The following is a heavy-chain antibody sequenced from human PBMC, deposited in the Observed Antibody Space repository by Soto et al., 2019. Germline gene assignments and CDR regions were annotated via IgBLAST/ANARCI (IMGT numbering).Heavy chain of an antibody. V-gene: IGHV5-51*01. D-gene: IGHD3-10*01. CDR3: ARPLPFGELSTANYYGMDV. CDR2: IYPGDSDT. J-gene: IGHJ6*02. CDR1: GYSFTSYW. Sequence: PGESLKISCKGSGYSFTSYWIGWVRQMPGKGLEWMGIIYPGDSDTRYSPSFQGQVTISADKSISTAYLQWSSLKASDTAMYYCARPLPFGELSTANYYGMDVWGQGTTVTVSS.